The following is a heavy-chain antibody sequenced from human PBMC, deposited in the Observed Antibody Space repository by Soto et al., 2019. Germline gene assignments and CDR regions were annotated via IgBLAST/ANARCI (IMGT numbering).Heavy chain of an antibody. V-gene: IGHV3-74*01. CDR2: INSDGSST. D-gene: IGHD6-6*01. J-gene: IGHJ6*02. CDR3: TRSGSSPYYYGMDV. CDR1: GFTFSSYW. Sequence: EVQLVESGGGLVQPEGSLRLSCAASGFTFSSYWMHWVRQAPGKGLVWVSRINSDGSSTNYADSVKGRFTISRDNARNTLFLQMYTLRAEDTAVYYCTRSGSSPYYYGMDVWGQGTTVTVSS.